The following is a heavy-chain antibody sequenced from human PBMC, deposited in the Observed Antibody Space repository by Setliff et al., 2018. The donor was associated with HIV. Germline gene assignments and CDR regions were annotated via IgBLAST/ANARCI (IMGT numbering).Heavy chain of an antibody. D-gene: IGHD3-10*01. CDR2: IYSDGST. CDR1: GGSIRDYY. V-gene: IGHV4-4*07. Sequence: SETLSLTCRVSGGSIRDYYWNWIRQPAGKGLEWIGRIYSDGSTNYNPSLKSRVTMSVDTSKNQFSLKLSSVTAADTAVYYCARDARRSSMLWGPPPGEDYFYYMDVWGKGTTVTVSS. J-gene: IGHJ6*03. CDR3: ARDARRSSMLWGPPPGEDYFYYMDV.